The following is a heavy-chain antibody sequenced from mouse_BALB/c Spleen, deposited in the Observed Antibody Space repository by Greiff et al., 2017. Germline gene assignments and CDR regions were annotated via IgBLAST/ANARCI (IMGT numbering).Heavy chain of an antibody. CDR1: GYTFTSYW. J-gene: IGHJ2*01. CDR3: TSYGSSYPYYFDY. Sequence: QVQLKQPGAELVKPGASVKLSCKASGYTFTSYWMHWVKQRPGQGLEWIGEINPSNGRTNYNEKFKRKATLTVDKSSSTAYMQLSSLTSEDSAVYYCTSYGSSYPYYFDYWGQGTTLTVSS. CDR2: INPSNGRT. D-gene: IGHD1-1*01. V-gene: IGHV1S81*02.